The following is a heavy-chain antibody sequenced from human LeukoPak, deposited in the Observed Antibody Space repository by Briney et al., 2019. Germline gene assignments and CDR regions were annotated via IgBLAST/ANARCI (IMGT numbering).Heavy chain of an antibody. CDR3: ARDSASTGYMNAFDI. Sequence: KTSETVSLTCTASGVSVTSSGYYWSWVRQPPGKGLEYIGYIYYSGNTKYNHSLKSRVTISVDTSKNQFSLKLRSVTAADTAVYYCARDSASTGYMNAFDIWGQGTMVTVSS. D-gene: IGHD3-22*01. CDR2: IYYSGNT. CDR1: GVSVTSSGYY. J-gene: IGHJ3*02. V-gene: IGHV4-61*08.